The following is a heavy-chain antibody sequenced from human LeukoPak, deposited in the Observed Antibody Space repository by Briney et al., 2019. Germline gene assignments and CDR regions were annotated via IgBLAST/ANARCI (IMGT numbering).Heavy chain of an antibody. D-gene: IGHD3-10*01. J-gene: IGHJ4*02. V-gene: IGHV1-18*01. Sequence: ASVKVSCKASGYVFITYGINWVRQAPGQGLEWMGWINTSDGYSDYAQNFQGRITMTTDTSTDTVYMELGSLSSDDTAVYYCARDQYYHGLGSYNDWGQGTLVTVSS. CDR1: GYVFITYG. CDR2: INTSDGYS. CDR3: ARDQYYHGLGSYND.